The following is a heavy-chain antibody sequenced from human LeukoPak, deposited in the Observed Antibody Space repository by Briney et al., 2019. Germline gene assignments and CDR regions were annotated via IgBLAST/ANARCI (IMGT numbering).Heavy chain of an antibody. CDR2: INPSGSWT. D-gene: IGHD3-16*02. V-gene: IGHV1-46*01. Sequence: ASVKVSFKASGYTFISHYMHCVRQAPGQGLEWMGLINPSGSWTLYAQKFQGRVTMTRDMSTTTDYMGLSSLRSEDTAVYYCVRDNSVGDIAWWFDPWGQGTLVTVSS. CDR1: GYTFISHY. J-gene: IGHJ5*02. CDR3: VRDNSVGDIAWWFDP.